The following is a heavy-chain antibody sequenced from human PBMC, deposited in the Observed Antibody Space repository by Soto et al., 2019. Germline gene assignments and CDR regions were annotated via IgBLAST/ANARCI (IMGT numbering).Heavy chain of an antibody. J-gene: IGHJ4*02. D-gene: IGHD6-13*01. CDR3: ARDLSTGAADYYFDY. V-gene: IGHV3-30*03. Sequence: PGGSLRLSCAASGFTFNNFAMHWVRQAPGKGLEWVAVISYDGGDKYYADSVKGRFTISRDNSKNTLYLQMNGLRAKDTAVYYCARDLSTGAADYYFDYWGQGALVTVSS. CDR2: ISYDGGDK. CDR1: GFTFNNFA.